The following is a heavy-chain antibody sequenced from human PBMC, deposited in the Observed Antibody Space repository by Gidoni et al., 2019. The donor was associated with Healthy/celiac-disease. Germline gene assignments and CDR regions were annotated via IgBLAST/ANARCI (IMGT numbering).Heavy chain of an antibody. D-gene: IGHD6-25*01. Sequence: QVQLQQWGAGLLKPSETLSLTCAVYGGSFSGYYWSWIRQPPGKGLEWICEINHRGSTNYNPSLKRRVTISVDTSKNHFYLKLSSVTAADTAVYYCARAPGIAAGDAFDIWGQGTMVTVSA. CDR1: GGSFSGYY. CDR3: ARAPGIAAGDAFDI. CDR2: INHRGST. J-gene: IGHJ3*02. V-gene: IGHV4-34*01.